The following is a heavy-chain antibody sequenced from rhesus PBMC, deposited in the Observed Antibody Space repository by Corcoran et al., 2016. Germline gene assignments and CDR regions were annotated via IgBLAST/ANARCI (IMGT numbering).Heavy chain of an antibody. CDR1: GPLCVSL. D-gene: IGHD1-20*01. J-gene: IGHJ3*01. CDR2: LHGSGGDT. CDR3: AKMVSSWNNPAFDF. Sequence: VQLPGSGPGLVKPLVHPSPPSFFLCGPLCVSLLSRVPPSPGKGLEWIGRLHGSGGDTYYSPSLKSRVTISLDTSKNHLSLKLTSVTAADTAVYFCAKMVSSWNNPAFDFWGQGLRVTVSS. V-gene: IGHV4S6*01.